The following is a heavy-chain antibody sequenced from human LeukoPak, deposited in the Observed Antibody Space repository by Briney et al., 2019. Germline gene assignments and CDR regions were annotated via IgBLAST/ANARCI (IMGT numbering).Heavy chain of an antibody. J-gene: IGHJ4*02. CDR3: ARDPGEYGDWYFDY. D-gene: IGHD4-17*01. V-gene: IGHV3-7*01. CDR2: IKQDGSEK. Sequence: AGSLTLSCAASGFSFSSYWMSWVRQPPGKGLEWVANIKQDGSEKYYVDSVKGRFTISRDNAKNSLYLQMSSLRAEDTAVYYCARDPGEYGDWYFDYWGRGTLVTVSS. CDR1: GFSFSSYW.